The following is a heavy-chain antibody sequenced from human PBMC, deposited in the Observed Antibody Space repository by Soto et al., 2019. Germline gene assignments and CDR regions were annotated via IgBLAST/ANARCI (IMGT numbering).Heavy chain of an antibody. Sequence: QVQLVESGGGVVQPERSLRLSCAASGFTFSRQAMHWVRQAPGRGLEWVAVIWYHGIDKYYADSVKGRFTISRDNSKNTGYRQMNSLRGEETAVYYCATGFLGLCTGGNGPLDSWGQGTLVTVSS. D-gene: IGHD2-8*02. CDR2: IWYHGIDK. CDR1: GFTFSRQA. V-gene: IGHV3-33*01. CDR3: ATGFLGLCTGGNGPLDS. J-gene: IGHJ4*02.